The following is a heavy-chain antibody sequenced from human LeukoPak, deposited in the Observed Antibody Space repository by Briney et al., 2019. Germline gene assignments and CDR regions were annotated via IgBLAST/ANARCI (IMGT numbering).Heavy chain of an antibody. V-gene: IGHV4-59*01. J-gene: IGHJ4*02. CDR2: MYSSGSS. D-gene: IGHD5-24*01. Sequence: SETLSLTCTVSGASINNYFWSWVRQPPGKGLEWIGYMYSSGSSTYSPSLKGRVTMSIDPSRNQLSLRVTSVTAADTAVYYCARGGWLKTSYYFDFWGQGSLVTVSS. CDR3: ARGGWLKTSYYFDF. CDR1: GASINNYF.